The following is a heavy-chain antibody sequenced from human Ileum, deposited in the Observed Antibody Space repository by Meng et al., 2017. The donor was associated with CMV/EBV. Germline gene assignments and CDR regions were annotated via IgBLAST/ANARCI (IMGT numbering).Heavy chain of an antibody. CDR1: GFTFTDAW. V-gene: IGHV3-15*01. J-gene: IGHJ4*02. Sequence: VQLVGSGGGLIKPGGSLSLSCAASGFTFTDAWMSWVRQAPGKGLEWVGRIKAKADGGTTEYPAPVKGRFTISRDDSKNTLFLQMNSLKTEDTAVYYCTTGRAHWGQGTLVTVSS. CDR2: IKAKADGGTT. CDR3: TTGRAH.